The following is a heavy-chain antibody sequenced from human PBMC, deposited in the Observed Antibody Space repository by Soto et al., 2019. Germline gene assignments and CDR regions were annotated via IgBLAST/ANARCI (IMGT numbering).Heavy chain of an antibody. CDR2: INHSGST. D-gene: IGHD1-7*01. J-gene: IGHJ5*02. Sequence: SETLSLTCAVYGGSFSGYYWSWIRQPPGKGLEWIGEINHSGSTNYNPSLKSRVTISVDTSKNQFSLKLSSVTAADTAVYYCARTRYNWNYGDWFDPWGQGTLVTVSS. CDR1: GGSFSGYY. CDR3: ARTRYNWNYGDWFDP. V-gene: IGHV4-34*01.